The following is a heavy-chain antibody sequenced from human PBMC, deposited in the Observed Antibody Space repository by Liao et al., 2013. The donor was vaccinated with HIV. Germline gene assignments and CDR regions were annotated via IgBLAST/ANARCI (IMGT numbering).Heavy chain of an antibody. CDR3: ARAYYDFWTDAFDI. CDR2: INHSGST. D-gene: IGHD3-3*01. V-gene: IGHV4-39*07. Sequence: QLQLQESGPGLVKPSETLSLTCIVSGGSISSSSYFWSWIRQPPGKGLEWIGEINHSGSTNYNPSLKSRVTISVDTSKNQFSLKLSSVTAADTAVYYCARAYYDFWTDAFDIWGQGTMVTVSS. CDR1: GGSISSSSYF. J-gene: IGHJ3*02.